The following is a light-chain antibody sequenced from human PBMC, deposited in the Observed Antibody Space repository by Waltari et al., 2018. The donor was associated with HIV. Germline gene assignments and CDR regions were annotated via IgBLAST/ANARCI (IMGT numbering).Light chain of an antibody. V-gene: IGLV3-1*01. CDR3: QAWDGDTVI. CDR2: KDR. CDR1: NLGNQY. Sequence: DLSQDPAVSVSPGQTVTLACFGANLGNQYTSWFQQKAGQPPVLFLYKDRKRPSGIPDRFSGSTSGDTASLIISDTQAIDEAEYFCQAWDGDTVIFGGGTKLTVL. J-gene: IGLJ2*01.